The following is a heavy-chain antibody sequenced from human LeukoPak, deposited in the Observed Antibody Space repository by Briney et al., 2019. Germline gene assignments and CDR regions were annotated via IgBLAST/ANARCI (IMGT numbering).Heavy chain of an antibody. Sequence: GSLRLSCAASGFTFSSYSMNWVRQAPGKGLEWVSYISSSSSTIYYADSVKGRFTISRDNAKNSLYLQMNSLRAEDTAVYYCARALTYYYDSSGLSPYYFDYWGQGTLVTVSS. V-gene: IGHV3-48*04. J-gene: IGHJ4*02. CDR2: ISSSSSTI. CDR3: ARALTYYYDSSGLSPYYFDY. D-gene: IGHD3-22*01. CDR1: GFTFSSYS.